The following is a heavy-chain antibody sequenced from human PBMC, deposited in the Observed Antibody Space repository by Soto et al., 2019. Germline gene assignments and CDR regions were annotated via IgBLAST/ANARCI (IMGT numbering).Heavy chain of an antibody. D-gene: IGHD2-2*01. V-gene: IGHV3-23*01. CDR1: GFTFSSYA. J-gene: IGHJ4*02. Sequence: EVQLLESGGGLVQPGGSLRLSCAASGFTFSSYAMSWVRQAPGKGLEWVSAISGSGGSTYYADSVKGRFTISRDNSKNTLYLQMNSLRAEDTAVYYCARVDGSTSCYHYWGQGTLVTVSS. CDR2: ISGSGGST. CDR3: ARVDGSTSCYHY.